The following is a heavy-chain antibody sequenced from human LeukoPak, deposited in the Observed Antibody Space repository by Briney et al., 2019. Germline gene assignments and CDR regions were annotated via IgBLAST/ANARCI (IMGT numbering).Heavy chain of an antibody. V-gene: IGHV4-39*07. CDR2: IYYSGST. Sequence: SETLSLTCTVSGGSISSSSYYWGWIRQPPGKGLEWIGSIYYSGSTYYNPSLKSRVTISVDTSKNQFSLKLSSVTAADTAVYYCARRWGPHCSSISCYWRDWYFDLWGRGTLVTVSS. D-gene: IGHD2-2*01. CDR1: GGSISSSSYY. J-gene: IGHJ2*01. CDR3: ARRWGPHCSSISCYWRDWYFDL.